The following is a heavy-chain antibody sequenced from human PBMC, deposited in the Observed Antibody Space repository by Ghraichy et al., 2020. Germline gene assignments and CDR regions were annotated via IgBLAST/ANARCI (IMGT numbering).Heavy chain of an antibody. Sequence: ESLNISCTVSGGSIRSSSHYWGWIRQPPGKGLEWIGSMDYSGGTYYNPSLKSRVTISVDTSTNKFSLNLSSVTAADTAVYYCALTPRAVAEDVFDIWGQGTMVTVSS. CDR1: GGSIRSSSHY. D-gene: IGHD6-19*01. V-gene: IGHV4-39*01. CDR2: MDYSGGT. J-gene: IGHJ3*02. CDR3: ALTPRAVAEDVFDI.